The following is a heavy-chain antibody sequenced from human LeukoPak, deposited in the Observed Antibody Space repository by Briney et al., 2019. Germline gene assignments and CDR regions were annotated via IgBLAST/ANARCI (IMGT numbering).Heavy chain of an antibody. V-gene: IGHV1-18*01. CDR1: GYTFTSYG. D-gene: IGHD3-3*01. J-gene: IGHJ6*03. CDR2: ISAYNGNT. CDR3: ARPFPPLRFLEWPQNYYYMDV. Sequence: ASVKVSCKASGYTFTSYGISWVRQAPGQGLEWMGWISAYNGNTNYAQKFQGRVTMTTDTSTSTAYMELRSLRSDDTAVYYCARPFPPLRFLEWPQNYYYMDVWGKGTTVTVSS.